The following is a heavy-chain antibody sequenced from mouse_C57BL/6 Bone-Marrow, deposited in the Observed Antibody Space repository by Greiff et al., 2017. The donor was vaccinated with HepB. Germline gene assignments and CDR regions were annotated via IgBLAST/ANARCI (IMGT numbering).Heavy chain of an antibody. D-gene: IGHD1-1*01. J-gene: IGHJ1*03. Sequence: QVQLQQPGAELVKPGASVKLSCKASGYTFTSYWMHWVKQRPGQGLEWIGMIHPNSGSTNYNEKFKSKATLTVDKSSSTAYMQLSSLTSDDSAVYYSARSPYYYGSSWYCDVWGTGTTVTVSS. CDR1: GYTFTSYW. V-gene: IGHV1-64*01. CDR3: ARSPYYYGSSWYCDV. CDR2: IHPNSGST.